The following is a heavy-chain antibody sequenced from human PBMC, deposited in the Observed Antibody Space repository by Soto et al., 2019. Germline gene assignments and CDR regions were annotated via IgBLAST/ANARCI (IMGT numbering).Heavy chain of an antibody. CDR2: ISSSSTYI. V-gene: IGHV3-21*02. J-gene: IGHJ3*02. CDR3: ARETSEGAFDI. Sequence: EVQLVESGGGLVTPGGSLRLTCAASGFTFSSYSMNWVRQAPGKGLEWVSSISSSSTYIYYGDSVKGRCTISRDNARNSLYLQMNSLRAEDTAVYYCARETSEGAFDIWGQGTMVTVSS. CDR1: GFTFSSYS.